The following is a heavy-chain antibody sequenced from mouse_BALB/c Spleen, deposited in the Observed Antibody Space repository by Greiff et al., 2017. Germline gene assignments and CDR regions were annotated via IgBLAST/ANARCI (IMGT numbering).Heavy chain of an antibody. J-gene: IGHJ2*01. CDR2: ISSGGSYT. CDR1: GFTFSSYY. V-gene: IGHV5-6*03. Sequence: EVMLVESGGGLVKLGGSLKLSCAASGFTFSSYYMSWVRQTPDKRLEWVATISSGGSYTYYPDSVKGRFTISRDNAKNTLYLQMSSLKSEDTAMYYCARQRRDYRYDVDFDYWGQGTTLTVSS. CDR3: ARQRRDYRYDVDFDY. D-gene: IGHD2-14*01.